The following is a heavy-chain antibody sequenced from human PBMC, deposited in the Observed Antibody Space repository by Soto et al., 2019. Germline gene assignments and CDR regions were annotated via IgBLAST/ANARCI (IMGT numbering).Heavy chain of an antibody. CDR2: IIPMFGIP. CDR1: GGTLSKHA. J-gene: IGHJ3*01. V-gene: IGHV1-69*13. Sequence: ASVKVSCKASGGTLSKHAITWVRRAPGQGLEWLGGIIPMFGIPNYPQKFQGRVTISADDSTNTSHMELNSLTSEDTAIYYCARGGTSGWLKGTYDVWGKGTMVTVSS. CDR3: ARGGTSGWLKGTYDV. D-gene: IGHD6-19*01.